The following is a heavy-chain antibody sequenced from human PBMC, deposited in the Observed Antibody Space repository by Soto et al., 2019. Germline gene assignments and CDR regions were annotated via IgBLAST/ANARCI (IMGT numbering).Heavy chain of an antibody. CDR1: RVTFSSYA. J-gene: IGHJ4*02. V-gene: IGHV3-23*01. Sequence: HPGGSLRLSCAASRVTFSSYAMSWVRQAPGKGLEWVSAISGSGLTTYYADSVRGRLTISRDNLKSTLYLQMNSLRAEDTAVYYCAKSRSFDYPRVLDYWGQGTLVTVSS. CDR3: AKSRSFDYPRVLDY. CDR2: ISGSGLTT. D-gene: IGHD3-9*01.